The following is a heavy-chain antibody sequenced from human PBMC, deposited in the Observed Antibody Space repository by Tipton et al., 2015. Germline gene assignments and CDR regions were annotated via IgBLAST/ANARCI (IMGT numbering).Heavy chain of an antibody. Sequence: TLSLTCTVSGGSISSYYWSWIRQPAGKGLEWIGRICTSGSTNYNPSLKGRVTMSVDTSKNQFSLKLSSVTAADTAVYYCARESLLAYYFDYWGQGTLVTVSS. J-gene: IGHJ4*02. V-gene: IGHV4-4*07. CDR1: GGSISSYY. D-gene: IGHD2/OR15-2a*01. CDR3: ARESLLAYYFDY. CDR2: ICTSGST.